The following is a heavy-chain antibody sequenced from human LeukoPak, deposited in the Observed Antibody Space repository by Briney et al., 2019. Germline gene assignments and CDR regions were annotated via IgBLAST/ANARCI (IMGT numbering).Heavy chain of an antibody. D-gene: IGHD4-17*01. CDR2: ISSSSSYI. CDR1: GFTFSSYA. J-gene: IGHJ4*02. V-gene: IGHV3-21*01. CDR3: ARDRGDYLGAIDY. Sequence: GESLRLSCAASGFTFSSYAMSWVRQAPGKGLEWVSSISSSSSYIYYADSVKGRFTISRDNAKNSLYLQMNSLRAEDTAVYYCARDRGDYLGAIDYWGQGTLVTVSS.